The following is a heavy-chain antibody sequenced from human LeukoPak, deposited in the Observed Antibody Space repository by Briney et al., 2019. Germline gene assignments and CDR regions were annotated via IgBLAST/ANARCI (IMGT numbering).Heavy chain of an antibody. CDR1: GYTLTELS. D-gene: IGHD4-23*01. CDR2: FDPEDGET. CDR3: TRTMADGGTNY. V-gene: IGHV1-24*01. J-gene: IGHJ4*02. Sequence: ASVTVSCKVSGYTLTELSMHWVRQAPGKGLEWMGGFDPEDGETIYAQKFQGRVTMTWDTSTSIVYLELSSLRSEDTAVYYCTRTMADGGTNYWGQGTLVTVSS.